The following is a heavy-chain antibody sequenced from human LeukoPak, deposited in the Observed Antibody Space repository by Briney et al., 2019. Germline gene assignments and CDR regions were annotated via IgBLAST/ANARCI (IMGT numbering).Heavy chain of an antibody. CDR1: GGTFSSYA. V-gene: IGHV1-69*04. CDR3: ARDPPGGEWELDY. D-gene: IGHD1-26*01. CDR2: IIPILGIA. J-gene: IGHJ4*02. Sequence: SVKVSCKASGGTFSSYAISWVRQAPGQGLEWMGRIIPILGIANYAQKFQGRVTITADKSTSTAYMELSSLRSEDTAAYYCARDPPGGEWELDYWGQGTLVTVSS.